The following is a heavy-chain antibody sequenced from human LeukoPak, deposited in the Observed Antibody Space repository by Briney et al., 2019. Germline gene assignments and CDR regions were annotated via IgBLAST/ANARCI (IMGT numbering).Heavy chain of an antibody. CDR3: ARGVVPAGNDYYYYMDV. V-gene: IGHV1-69*05. J-gene: IGHJ6*03. D-gene: IGHD2-2*01. CDR1: GGTFSSYA. Sequence: SVKVSCKASGGTFSSYAISWVRQAPGQGLEWMGGIIPIFGTANCAQKFQGRVTITTDESTSTAYMELSSLRSEDTAVYYCARGVVPAGNDYYYYMDVWGKGTTVTVSS. CDR2: IIPIFGTA.